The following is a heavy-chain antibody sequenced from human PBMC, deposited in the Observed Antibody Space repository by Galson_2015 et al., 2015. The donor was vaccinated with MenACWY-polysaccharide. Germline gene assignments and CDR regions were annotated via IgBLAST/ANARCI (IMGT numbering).Heavy chain of an antibody. CDR3: ALGNYYFHN. V-gene: IGHV3-23*01. CDR2: ISGSGDST. J-gene: IGHJ4*02. CDR1: GFTFSSYA. D-gene: IGHD1-7*01. Sequence: SLRLSCAASGFTFSSYAMSWVRQAPGKGLECVSVISGSGDSTYNADSAKGRFTFSRDNSKNTLYPQMNSLRAEDTAVYYCALGNYYFHNWGQGTLVTVSS.